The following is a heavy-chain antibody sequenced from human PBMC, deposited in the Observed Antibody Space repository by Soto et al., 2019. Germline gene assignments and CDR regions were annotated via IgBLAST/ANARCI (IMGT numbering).Heavy chain of an antibody. Sequence: ASVEVSCKTSGYTFTGHYIHWVRQAPQQGPEWMGEIGPESGATRYAQKFRGRVTMTMDTSITTVYMELKNLSTDDTAVYYCGRGRSGQIVVFYWGQGTPVTVSS. CDR3: GRGRSGQIVVFY. CDR2: IGPESGAT. V-gene: IGHV1-2*02. J-gene: IGHJ4*02. D-gene: IGHD1-26*01. CDR1: GYTFTGHY.